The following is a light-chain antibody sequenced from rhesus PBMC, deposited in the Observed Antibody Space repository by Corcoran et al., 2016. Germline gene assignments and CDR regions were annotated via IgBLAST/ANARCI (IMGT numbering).Light chain of an antibody. CDR1: SSDIGAYKS. V-gene: IGLV2-32*02. CDR2: EVT. CDR3: SSNAGNTYI. J-gene: IGLJ1*01. Sequence: QAALTQPRSVSGSPGQSVTISCTGTSSDIGAYKSVSWYQQQPGTAPKIMIYEVTKRPSGVSYRFSGSKSGNTASLTISGLQAEDEAGYYCSSNAGNTYIFGTGTRLTVL.